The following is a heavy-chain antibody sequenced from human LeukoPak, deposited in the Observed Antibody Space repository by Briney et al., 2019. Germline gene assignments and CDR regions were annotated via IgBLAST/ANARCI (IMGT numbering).Heavy chain of an antibody. CDR2: MYYSGST. CDR1: GVSISSRSYY. Sequence: PSETLSLTCTVSGVSISSRSYYWGWIRQPPGKRREWIGSMYYSGSTYYNPSLKSRVTISVDTSKNQFSLKLSSVTAADTAVYYCASLTVLEWLPFWLDPWGQGTLVTVSS. V-gene: IGHV4-39*01. J-gene: IGHJ5*02. CDR3: ASLTVLEWLPFWLDP. D-gene: IGHD3-3*01.